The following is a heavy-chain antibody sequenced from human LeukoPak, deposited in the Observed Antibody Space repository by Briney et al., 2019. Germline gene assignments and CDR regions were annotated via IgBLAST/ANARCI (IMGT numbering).Heavy chain of an antibody. D-gene: IGHD3-16*01. CDR3: ARDQATSGGGLDS. J-gene: IGHJ4*02. Sequence: GGSLRLSCAASGFTVSGTHMSWVRQAPGKGLEWVSAIYTGGTTSYSDSVEGRFTISRDKSKNTLYLQMDSLRVEDTAVYYCARDQATSGGGLDSWGQGTLVTVSS. CDR2: IYTGGTT. CDR1: GFTVSGTH. V-gene: IGHV3-53*01.